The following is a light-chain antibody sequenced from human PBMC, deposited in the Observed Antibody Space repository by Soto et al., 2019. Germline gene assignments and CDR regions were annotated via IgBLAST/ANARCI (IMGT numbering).Light chain of an antibody. CDR3: CSYAGTYTVV. V-gene: IGLV2-11*01. Sequence: QSALTQPRSVSGSPGQSVTLSCTGTSSEVGGYNYVSWYQQHPGKPPKLMIYDVSKRPSGVPDRFSGSKSGNTASLTISGLQAEDEADYYCCSYAGTYTVVFGGGTQLTVL. J-gene: IGLJ2*01. CDR1: SSEVGGYNY. CDR2: DVS.